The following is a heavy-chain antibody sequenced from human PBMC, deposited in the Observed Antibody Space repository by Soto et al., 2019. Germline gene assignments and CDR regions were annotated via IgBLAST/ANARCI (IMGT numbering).Heavy chain of an antibody. V-gene: IGHV4-4*02. Sequence: QLQLQESGPGLVKPSGTLSLTCTVSNGSMTSSLWWSWVRQSPGKGLEWIGEVAQSGFTSYNPALRRRRTITQARSNNQFSLRLTSVTAANTAVYYCARTRYVGDDFDSWGQGTLVSVSS. CDR2: VAQSGFT. CDR1: NGSMTSSLW. D-gene: IGHD5-12*01. J-gene: IGHJ4*02. CDR3: ARTRYVGDDFDS.